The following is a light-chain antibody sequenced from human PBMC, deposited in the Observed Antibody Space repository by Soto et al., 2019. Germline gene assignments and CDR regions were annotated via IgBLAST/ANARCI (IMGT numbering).Light chain of an antibody. CDR2: DAS. V-gene: IGKV3-11*01. CDR1: QRFDTK. Sequence: ETVLTQSPATLSLSPGERATLSSRATQRFDTKLAWYQQRPGQAPRLLIYDASNRATGIPARFSGSGSGTDFTLTISSLEPEDSAVYYCQQRSNWPPLTFGGGTKVEIK. CDR3: QQRSNWPPLT. J-gene: IGKJ4*01.